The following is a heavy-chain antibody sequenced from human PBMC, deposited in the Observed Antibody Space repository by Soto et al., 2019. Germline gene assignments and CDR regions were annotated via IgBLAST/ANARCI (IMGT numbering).Heavy chain of an antibody. V-gene: IGHV3-23*01. Sequence: EMQLLESGGGLVQPGGSLRVSCAASGFTFIDYGMAWVRQAPGKGLEWVSAISASGANTFYADPVRGRFTVSRDDSKNTVHLQMNSLRAEDTAIYYCANVRGAVSPDFWGQGTLVTVSS. D-gene: IGHD1-26*01. CDR2: ISASGANT. CDR1: GFTFIDYG. J-gene: IGHJ1*01. CDR3: ANVRGAVSPDF.